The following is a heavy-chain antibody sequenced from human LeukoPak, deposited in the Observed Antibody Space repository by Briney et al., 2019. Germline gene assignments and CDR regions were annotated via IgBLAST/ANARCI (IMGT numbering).Heavy chain of an antibody. CDR2: ISSSSSTI. CDR1: GFTFSSYS. CDR3: AREGPLRYFDWLEAESGIDY. J-gene: IGHJ4*02. V-gene: IGHV3-48*01. Sequence: GGSLRLSCAASGFTFSSYSMNWVRQAPGKGLEWVSYISSSSSTIYYADSVKGRFTISRDNAKNSLYLQMNSLRAEDTAVYYCAREGPLRYFDWLEAESGIDYWGQGTLVTVSS. D-gene: IGHD3-9*01.